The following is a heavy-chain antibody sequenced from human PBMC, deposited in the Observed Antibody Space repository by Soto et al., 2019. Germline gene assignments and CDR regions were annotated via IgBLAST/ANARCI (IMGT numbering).Heavy chain of an antibody. J-gene: IGHJ6*02. CDR2: IYPGDSDT. V-gene: IGHV5-51*01. Sequence: GESLKISCKASGYIFXTYWIGWVRQMPGKGLEWMGIIYPGDSDTRYSPSFQGQVTISADKSISTAYLQWSSLKASDTAMYYCARPREAGKNYYGVEVWGQGTTVTVSS. D-gene: IGHD6-13*01. CDR3: ARPREAGKNYYGVEV. CDR1: GYIFXTYW.